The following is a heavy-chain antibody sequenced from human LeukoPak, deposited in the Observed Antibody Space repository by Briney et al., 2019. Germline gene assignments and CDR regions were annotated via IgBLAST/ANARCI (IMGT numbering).Heavy chain of an antibody. CDR2: ISDRDNYI. Sequence: GGSLRLSCAASGFTFSTYAMTWVRQAPGKGLEWVSAISDRDNYIYYADSVKGRFTISRDNSNLYLQMDSLRAKDTALYYCARGYFTGNSGPICYYDMDGWGQGATVIVSS. V-gene: IGHV3-23*01. CDR3: ARGYFTGNSGPICYYDMDG. D-gene: IGHD2-8*02. CDR1: GFTFSTYA. J-gene: IGHJ6*02.